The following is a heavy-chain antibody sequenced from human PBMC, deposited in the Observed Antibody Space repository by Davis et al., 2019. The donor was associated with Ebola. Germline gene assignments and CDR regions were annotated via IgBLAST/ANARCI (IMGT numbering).Heavy chain of an antibody. D-gene: IGHD5-24*01. CDR2: IKQDGSEK. J-gene: IGHJ4*02. CDR3: ARDGDNYSDLDY. Sequence: GESLKISCVGSGFTFSSYWMSWVRQAPGKGLEWVANIKQDGSEKYYVDSVKGRFTISRDNAKNTLFLQMNGLRAEDTGVYFCARDGDNYSDLDYWGQGTLVTVSS. V-gene: IGHV3-7*01. CDR1: GFTFSSYW.